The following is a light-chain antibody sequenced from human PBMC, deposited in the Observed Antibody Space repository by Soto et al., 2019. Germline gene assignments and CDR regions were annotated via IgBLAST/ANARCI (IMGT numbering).Light chain of an antibody. CDR3: QHYNNSPRT. CDR2: GAS. CDR1: QSVSSN. J-gene: IGKJ1*01. V-gene: IGKV3-15*01. Sequence: EIVMTQSPATLSVSPGERATLSCRASQSVSSNLAWYQQNPGQAPRLLIYGASTRATGIPARFSGSGSGTEFTLSISSLQSADFAVYYCQHYNNSPRTFGQGTKVEIK.